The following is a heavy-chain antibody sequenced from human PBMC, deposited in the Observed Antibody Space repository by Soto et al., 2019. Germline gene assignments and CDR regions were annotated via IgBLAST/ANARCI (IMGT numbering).Heavy chain of an antibody. CDR1: GFTFSSYA. CDR2: ISGSGGST. Sequence: GGSLRLSCAASGFTFSSYAMSWVRQAPGKGLEWVSAISGSGGSTYYADSVKGRFTISRDNSKNTLYLQMNSLRAEDTAVYYCANLRLREWLPPFDYWGQGTLVTVSS. J-gene: IGHJ4*02. V-gene: IGHV3-23*01. D-gene: IGHD3-3*01. CDR3: ANLRLREWLPPFDY.